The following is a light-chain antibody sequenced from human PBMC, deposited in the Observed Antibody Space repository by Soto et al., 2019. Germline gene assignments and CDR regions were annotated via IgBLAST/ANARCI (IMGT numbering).Light chain of an antibody. V-gene: IGKV3-15*01. CDR1: QSVRSN. Sequence: EVVMTQSPATLSVSPGDRATLSCRASQSVRSNLAWYLQKPGQAPRLLIYAASTRATGIPARFSGSGSGTEFTLTISSLQSEDFAVYYCQQYNNWPPLTFGGGTKVEI. CDR3: QQYNNWPPLT. J-gene: IGKJ4*01. CDR2: AAS.